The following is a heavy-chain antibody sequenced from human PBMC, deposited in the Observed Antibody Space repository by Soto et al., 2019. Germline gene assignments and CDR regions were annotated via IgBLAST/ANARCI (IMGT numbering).Heavy chain of an antibody. J-gene: IGHJ4*02. Sequence: GGSLRLSCAASGFTFSSYGMHWVRQAPGKGLEWVAVISYDGSNKYYADSVKGRFTISRDNSKNTLYLQMNSLRAEDTAVYYCAKDRIPIRGCSSTSCKGGFDYWGQGTLVTVSS. CDR2: ISYDGSNK. V-gene: IGHV3-30*18. CDR3: AKDRIPIRGCSSTSCKGGFDY. D-gene: IGHD2-2*01. CDR1: GFTFSSYG.